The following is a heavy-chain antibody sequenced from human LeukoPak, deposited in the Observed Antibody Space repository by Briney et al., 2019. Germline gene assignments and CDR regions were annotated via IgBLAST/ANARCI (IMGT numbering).Heavy chain of an antibody. V-gene: IGHV3-74*01. D-gene: IGHD3-22*01. J-gene: IGHJ1*01. CDR2: IKSDGNT. Sequence: GGSLRLSYAASGFTFSRYWMHWVRQAPGKGLVWVSRIKSDGNTNYADSVKGRFTISRDNAKNTVSLQMNSLRAEDTGVYFCARAPSEIGGYYPEYFRHWGQGTLVTVSS. CDR3: ARAPSEIGGYYPEYFRH. CDR1: GFTFSRYW.